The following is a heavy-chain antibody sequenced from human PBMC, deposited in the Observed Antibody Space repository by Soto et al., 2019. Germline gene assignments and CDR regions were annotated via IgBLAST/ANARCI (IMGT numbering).Heavy chain of an antibody. CDR1: GGSISSGGYY. D-gene: IGHD4-17*01. J-gene: IGHJ4*02. V-gene: IGHV4-31*03. Sequence: SETLSLTCTVSGGSISSGGYYWSWIRQHPGKGLEWIGYIYYSGSTYYNPSLKSRVTISVDTSKNQFSLKLSSVTAADTAVYYCARVRPPFYGDRSFDYWGQGTLVTVSS. CDR2: IYYSGST. CDR3: ARVRPPFYGDRSFDY.